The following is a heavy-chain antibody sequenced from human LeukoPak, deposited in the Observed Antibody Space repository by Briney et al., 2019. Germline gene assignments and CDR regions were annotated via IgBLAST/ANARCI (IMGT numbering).Heavy chain of an antibody. CDR2: IYYSVST. J-gene: IGHJ4*02. CDR1: GGSISSSSYY. V-gene: IGHV4-61*05. CDR3: AKFRDAYTD. Sequence: SETLSLTCTVSGGSISSSSYYWGWIRQPPGKGLEWIGYIYYSVSTNYNPSLKSRVTISVDTSKNQFSLKLSSVTAADTAVYYCAKFRDAYTDWGQGTLVTVSS. D-gene: IGHD5-24*01.